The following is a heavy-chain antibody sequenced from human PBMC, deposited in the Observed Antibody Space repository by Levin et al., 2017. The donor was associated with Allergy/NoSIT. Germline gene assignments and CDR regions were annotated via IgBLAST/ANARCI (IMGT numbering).Heavy chain of an antibody. CDR1: GDSVSNNIGG. D-gene: IGHD1-14*01. CDR2: TYYKSKWYS. Sequence: SETLSLTCAISGDSVSNNIGGWNWIRQSPSRGLEWLGRTYYKSKWYSDYAPSVKSRMTINADTSKNQFSLQLNSVTPEETAVYYCAREKEGVTYDTFDIWGQGTMVTVSS. CDR3: AREKEGVTYDTFDI. V-gene: IGHV6-1*01. J-gene: IGHJ3*02.